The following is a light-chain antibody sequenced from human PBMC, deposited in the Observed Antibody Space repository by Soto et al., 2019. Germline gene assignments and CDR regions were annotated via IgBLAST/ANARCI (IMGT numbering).Light chain of an antibody. CDR1: QSISSW. V-gene: IGKV1-5*01. CDR3: QQSYDMPWT. J-gene: IGKJ1*01. Sequence: DIQMTQSPSTLSASLGDRVTITCRASQSISSWLAWYQQKPGKAPKLLIYDASSLESGVPSRFSGSGSETDFTLTITSLQPEDFATYYCQQSYDMPWTFGQGTKVDIK. CDR2: DAS.